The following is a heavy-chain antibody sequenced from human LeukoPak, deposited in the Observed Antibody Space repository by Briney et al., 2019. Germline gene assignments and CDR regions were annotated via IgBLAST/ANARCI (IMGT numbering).Heavy chain of an antibody. CDR2: INHSGST. CDR1: GGSFSGYY. CDR3: ASIRNTYYYDPDAFDI. J-gene: IGHJ3*02. V-gene: IGHV4-34*01. D-gene: IGHD3-22*01. Sequence: PSETLSLTCAVYGGSFSGYYWSWIRQPPGKGLEWFGEINHSGSTNYNPSLKSRVTISVDTSKNQFSLKLSSVTAADTAVYYCASIRNTYYYDPDAFDIWGQGTMVTVSS.